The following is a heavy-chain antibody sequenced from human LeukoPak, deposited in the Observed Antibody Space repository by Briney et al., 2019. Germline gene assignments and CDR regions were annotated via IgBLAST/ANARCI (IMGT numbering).Heavy chain of an antibody. Sequence: PGGSLRLSCAASGFTFGSYSMNWVRQAPGKGLEYVSAISSNGGSTYYANSVKGRFTISRDNSKNTLYLQMNSLRAEDTAVYYCATSTGDIVVVVAATDFDYWGQGTLVAVSS. CDR3: ATSTGDIVVVVAATDFDY. J-gene: IGHJ4*02. V-gene: IGHV3-64*01. D-gene: IGHD2-15*01. CDR2: ISSNGGST. CDR1: GFTFGSYS.